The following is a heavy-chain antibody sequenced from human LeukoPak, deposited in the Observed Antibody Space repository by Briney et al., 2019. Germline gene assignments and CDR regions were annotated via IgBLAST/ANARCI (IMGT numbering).Heavy chain of an antibody. Sequence: PGGSLRLSCAASGFTLSSYVMSWVRQAPGKGLEWVSAISGSGGSTYYADSVKGRFTISRDNSKNTLYLQMNSLRAEDTAVYFCAKVEMAYVAYCGQGTLVTVSS. CDR1: GFTLSSYV. J-gene: IGHJ4*02. CDR3: AKVEMAYVAY. D-gene: IGHD5-24*01. CDR2: ISGSGGST. V-gene: IGHV3-23*01.